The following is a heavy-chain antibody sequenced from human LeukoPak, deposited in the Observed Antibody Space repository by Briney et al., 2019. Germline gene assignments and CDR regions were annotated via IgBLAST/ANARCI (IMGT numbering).Heavy chain of an antibody. CDR3: ARGVQLGLLGY. V-gene: IGHV1-18*01. Sequence: ASVKVSCKASGGTFSSYAISWVRPAPGQGLEWMGWISAYNGNTNYAQKLQGSVTMTTDTATSTAYMELRSLRSDDTAAYYCARGVQLGLLGYWGQGTLVTVSS. CDR2: ISAYNGNT. CDR1: GGTFSSYA. J-gene: IGHJ4*02. D-gene: IGHD5-18*01.